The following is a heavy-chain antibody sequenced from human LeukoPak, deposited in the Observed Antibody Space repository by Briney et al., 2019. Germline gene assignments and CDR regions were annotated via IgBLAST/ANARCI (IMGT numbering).Heavy chain of an antibody. V-gene: IGHV4-38-2*02. J-gene: IGHJ4*02. D-gene: IGHD3-22*01. CDR3: ARGINYYDSSGYYFDY. CDR2: IYHSGST. CDR1: GYSISSGYY. Sequence: SETLSLTCTVSGYSISSGYYWGWIRQPPGKGLESIGSIYHSGSTYYNPSLKSRVTISVDTSKNQFSLKLSSVTAADTAVYYCARGINYYDSSGYYFDYWGQGTLVTVSS.